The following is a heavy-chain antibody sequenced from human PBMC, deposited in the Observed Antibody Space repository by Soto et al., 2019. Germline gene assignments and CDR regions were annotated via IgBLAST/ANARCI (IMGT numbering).Heavy chain of an antibody. J-gene: IGHJ6*02. CDR3: ARDLGMVRGVITYSYYGMDV. CDR1: GFTFSSYS. D-gene: IGHD3-10*01. CDR2: ISSSSSYI. V-gene: IGHV3-21*01. Sequence: LRLSCAASGFTFSSYSMNWVRQAPGKGLEWVSSISSSSSYIYYADSVKGRFTISRDNAKNSLYLQMNSLRAEDTAVYYCARDLGMVRGVITYSYYGMDVWGQGTTVTVSS.